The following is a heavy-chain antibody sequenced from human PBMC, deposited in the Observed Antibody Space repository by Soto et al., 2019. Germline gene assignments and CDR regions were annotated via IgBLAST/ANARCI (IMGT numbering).Heavy chain of an antibody. J-gene: IGHJ6*02. Sequence: LGGSLRLSCAASGFTFSNAWMNWVRQAPGKGLEWVGRIKSKTDGGTTDYAAPVKGRFTISRDDSKNTLYLQMNSLKTEDTAVYYCTTDLDYYDSTGYYYGMDVWGQGTTVTVSS. CDR2: IKSKTDGGTT. CDR3: TTDLDYYDSTGYYYGMDV. D-gene: IGHD3-22*01. V-gene: IGHV3-15*07. CDR1: GFTFSNAW.